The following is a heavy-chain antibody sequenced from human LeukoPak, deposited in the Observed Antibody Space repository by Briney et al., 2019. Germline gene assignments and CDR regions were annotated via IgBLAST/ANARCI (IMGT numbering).Heavy chain of an antibody. D-gene: IGHD3-3*01. V-gene: IGHV1-8*03. CDR2: MNHNSGNT. Sequence: ASVKVSCKASGYTFTSYDINWVRQATGQGLEWMGWMNHNSGNTGYEQKFQGRGTITRNTSIRKAYMEVRRLRDKDRAVYYCARGNLYYDFWSGYYYYYWGQGTLVTVSS. J-gene: IGHJ4*02. CDR1: GYTFTSYD. CDR3: ARGNLYYDFWSGYYYYY.